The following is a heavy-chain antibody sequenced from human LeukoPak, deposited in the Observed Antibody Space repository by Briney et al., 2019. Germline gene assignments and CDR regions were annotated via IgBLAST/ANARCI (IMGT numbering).Heavy chain of an antibody. CDR2: INHSGST. V-gene: IGHV4-34*01. CDR1: GGSFSGYY. Sequence: SETLSLTCAVYGGSFSGYYWSWIRQPPVKGLEWIGEINHSGSTNYSPSLKSRVTISVDTSKSQFSLKLSSVTAADTAVYYCARAYYGDYWFDPWGQGTLVTVSS. CDR3: ARAYYGDYWFDP. J-gene: IGHJ5*02. D-gene: IGHD4-17*01.